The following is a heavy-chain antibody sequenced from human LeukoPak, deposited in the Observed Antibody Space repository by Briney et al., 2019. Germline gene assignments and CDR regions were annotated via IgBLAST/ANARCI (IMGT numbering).Heavy chain of an antibody. CDR2: IDIPGNT. V-gene: IGHV3-13*01. CDR1: GFTFSSYD. D-gene: IGHD6-19*01. Sequence: GGSLRLSCAASGFTFSSYDMHWVRQPTGKGLEWVSGIDIPGNTYYPDSLKGRFTMSRESAKNSLYLQMNSLRAGDTAVYYCARAVAGTHWFDPWGQGTLVTVSS. CDR3: ARAVAGTHWFDP. J-gene: IGHJ5*02.